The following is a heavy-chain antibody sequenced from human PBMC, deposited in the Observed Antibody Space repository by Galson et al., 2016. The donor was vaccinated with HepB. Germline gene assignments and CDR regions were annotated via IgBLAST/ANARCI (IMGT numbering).Heavy chain of an antibody. D-gene: IGHD5-18*01. CDR1: GFTFDDYT. CDR3: AKDIGGYNYGNFDP. Sequence: SLRLSCAASGFTFDDYTMHWVRQAPGQGLEWVSSISWNSVSIGYADSVKGRFTISRDNAKNSLYVQMNSLRVEDTALYYCAKDIGGYNYGNFDPWGQGILVTVSS. V-gene: IGHV3-9*01. CDR2: ISWNSVSI. J-gene: IGHJ5*02.